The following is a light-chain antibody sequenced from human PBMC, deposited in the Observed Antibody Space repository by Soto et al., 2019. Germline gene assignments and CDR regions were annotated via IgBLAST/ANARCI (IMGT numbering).Light chain of an antibody. CDR2: EGH. V-gene: IGLV2-23*01. J-gene: IGLJ1*01. CDR1: SSDVGAYSY. CDR3: CLYIGATTYV. Sequence: QSALTQPASVSGSPGQSITISCTGTSSDVGAYSYVSWYQQHPGKAPKLMISEGHRRPSGVPDRFSGSTSVNSASLTISGLQADDEADYYCCLYIGATTYVFGTGTKLTVL.